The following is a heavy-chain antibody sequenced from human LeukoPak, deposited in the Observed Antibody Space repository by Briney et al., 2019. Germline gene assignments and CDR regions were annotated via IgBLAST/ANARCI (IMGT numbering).Heavy chain of an antibody. CDR3: AAGPFYDITGYHLNY. D-gene: IGHD3-22*01. Sequence: ASVKVSCKVSEYTHTELSIHWVRQAPGRGLEWVGGYDPEEGRRVFGPRFHGRVTMTEYTSTATAYMELSSLRSDDTAVYYCAAGPFYDITGYHLNYWGRGTLVAVSS. V-gene: IGHV1-24*01. CDR1: EYTHTELS. CDR2: YDPEEGRR. J-gene: IGHJ4*02.